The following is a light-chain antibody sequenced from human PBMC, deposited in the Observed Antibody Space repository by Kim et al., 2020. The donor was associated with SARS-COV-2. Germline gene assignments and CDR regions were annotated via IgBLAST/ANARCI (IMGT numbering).Light chain of an antibody. J-gene: IGLJ3*02. Sequence: PGGTVTLTCASSTGAVTPTHYPYWFQKKPGEVPRTLIFDTGSRHSWTPARFSGSLSGDKAVLTLAGAQPEDEGDYYCLLSFSGIRVFGGGTKLNVL. CDR1: TGAVTPTHY. CDR3: LLSFSGIRV. V-gene: IGLV7-46*01. CDR2: DTG.